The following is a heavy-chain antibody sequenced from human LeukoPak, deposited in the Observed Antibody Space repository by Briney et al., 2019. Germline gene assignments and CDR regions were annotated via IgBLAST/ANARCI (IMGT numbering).Heavy chain of an antibody. CDR3: ARGTVTAPDY. Sequence: GGSLRLSCAASGFSVSNTYMSWVRQAPGKGLEWVSIIYSGGNTYYADSVKGRFTISRDNSKNALYLQMNRLRPEDTAVYYCARGTVTAPDYWGQGTLVTVSS. J-gene: IGHJ4*02. V-gene: IGHV3-53*01. D-gene: IGHD2-21*02. CDR1: GFSVSNTY. CDR2: IYSGGNT.